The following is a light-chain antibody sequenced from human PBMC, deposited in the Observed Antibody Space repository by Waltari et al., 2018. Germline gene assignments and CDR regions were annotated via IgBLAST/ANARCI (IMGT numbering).Light chain of an antibody. CDR3: IQGTHWPRT. J-gene: IGKJ1*01. CDR2: PVS. Sequence: VRMTQCQHPLPVTLGQPASISCWSSQSLVPSDGNTYLNWSQQRPGQSPRRLIYPVSNRYSGVPDRSSGSWSCTDVTRKSSRVEAEDVGVFFCIQGTHWPRTFGQGTKVEIK. V-gene: IGKV2-30*02. CDR1: QSLVPSDGNTY.